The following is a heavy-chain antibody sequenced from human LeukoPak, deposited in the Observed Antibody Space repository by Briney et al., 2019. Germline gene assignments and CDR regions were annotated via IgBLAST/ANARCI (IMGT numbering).Heavy chain of an antibody. D-gene: IGHD1-26*01. J-gene: IGHJ4*02. CDR3: ARAGGSYLLDY. CDR2: MNPNSGDT. V-gene: IGHV1-8*01. CDR1: GYTFTSYD. Sequence: ASVKVSCKASGYTFTSYDINWVRQATGQGLEWLGWMNPNSGDTGYAQKFQGRVTMTRNTSIITAYMELSSLRSEDTAVYYCARAGGSYLLDYWAREPWSPSPQ.